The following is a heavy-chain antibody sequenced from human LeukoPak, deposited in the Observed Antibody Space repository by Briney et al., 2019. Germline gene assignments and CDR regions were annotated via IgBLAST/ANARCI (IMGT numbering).Heavy chain of an antibody. Sequence: GGSLRLSCTASGFTFGDYVMSWFRQAPGKGLEWAGFIRSKAHGGTTEYAASVKGRFTISRDDSKSIAYLQMNSLKTEDTAVYYCTRGSAEMATITAYWGQGTLVTVSS. CDR2: IRSKAHGGTT. D-gene: IGHD5-24*01. V-gene: IGHV3-49*03. J-gene: IGHJ4*02. CDR1: GFTFGDYV. CDR3: TRGSAEMATITAY.